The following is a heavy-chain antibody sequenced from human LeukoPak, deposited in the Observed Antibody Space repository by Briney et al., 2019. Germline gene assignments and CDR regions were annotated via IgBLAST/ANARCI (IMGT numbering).Heavy chain of an antibody. CDR2: LSYDGSSK. V-gene: IGHV3-30-3*01. J-gene: IGHJ4*02. Sequence: GGSLTLSCAASGFTFSSYAMHWVRQAPGKGLEWVAVLSYDGSSKYYADSVKGRFTISRDTSKNTLYLQMNSMRAEDTAVYYCARANRPFHSSGWYKDYWGQGTLVTASA. D-gene: IGHD6-19*01. CDR1: GFTFSSYA. CDR3: ARANRPFHSSGWYKDY.